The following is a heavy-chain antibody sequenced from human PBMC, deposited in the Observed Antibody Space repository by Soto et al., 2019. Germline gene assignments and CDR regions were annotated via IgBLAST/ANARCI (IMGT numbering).Heavy chain of an antibody. Sequence: DVQVVESGGVLVQPGGSLRLSCVVPGFSCSGCWMSWVRQAPGKGLEWVANTNPDGSVKKYVDSVKGRFTISTDNAKKSLDLQMNSLRVEDTATYFCVKNQKWGQGTLVTVSS. CDR3: VKNQK. CDR1: GFSCSGCW. V-gene: IGHV3-7*01. CDR2: TNPDGSVK. J-gene: IGHJ4*02.